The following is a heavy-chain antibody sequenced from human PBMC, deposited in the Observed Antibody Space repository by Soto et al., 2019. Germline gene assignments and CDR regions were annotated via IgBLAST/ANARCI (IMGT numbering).Heavy chain of an antibody. D-gene: IGHD3-16*02. Sequence: GGSLRLSCAASGFTFSSYGVHWVRQAPGKALEWVAVISYDGSNQYYADSVTGRFTISRDNSKNTLYLQMNSLRAEDAAVYYRAYRSRGIGWPDYLGQGALDTVSS. J-gene: IGHJ4*01. V-gene: IGHV3-30*03. CDR2: ISYDGSNQ. CDR3: AYRSRGIGWPDY. CDR1: GFTFSSYG.